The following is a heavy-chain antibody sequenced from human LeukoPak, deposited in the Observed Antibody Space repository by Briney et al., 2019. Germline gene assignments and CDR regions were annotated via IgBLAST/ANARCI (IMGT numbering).Heavy chain of an antibody. D-gene: IGHD1-7*01. V-gene: IGHV1-18*01. CDR3: AGLNVELHDSSDY. CDR2: ISVYNGNT. Sequence: GASVKVSCKASGGTFSSYAISWVRQAPGQGLEWMGWISVYNGNTNYAQKLQGRVTMTTDTSTSTAYMELRSLRSDDTAVYYCAGLNVELHDSSDYWGQGTLVTVSS. CDR1: GGTFSSYA. J-gene: IGHJ4*02.